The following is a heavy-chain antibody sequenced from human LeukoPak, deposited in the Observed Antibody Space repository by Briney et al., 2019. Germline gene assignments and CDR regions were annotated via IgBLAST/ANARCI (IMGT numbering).Heavy chain of an antibody. J-gene: IGHJ4*02. Sequence: PSETLSLACTVSGGSISSSSYYWGWIRQPPGKGLEWIGSIYYSGSTYYNPTLKGRVTISEYTSQNQFSLKPSSVTAADTAVYYCARDSSSWFTFDYWGEGTLVTVSS. CDR3: ARDSSSWFTFDY. CDR2: IYYSGST. D-gene: IGHD6-13*01. V-gene: IGHV4-39*07. CDR1: GGSISSSSYY.